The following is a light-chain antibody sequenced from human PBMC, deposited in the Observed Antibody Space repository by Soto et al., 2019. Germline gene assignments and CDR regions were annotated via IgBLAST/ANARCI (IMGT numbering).Light chain of an antibody. Sequence: QSALTQPASVSGSPGQSITISCTGTSSDVGGYNYVSWYQQHPGKAPKLMIYEVSNRPSGVSNRFSGSKSGNTASLTISGHQAEDEAAYYCSSYTSSSTLVFGTGTKVTVL. V-gene: IGLV2-14*01. CDR1: SSDVGGYNY. CDR2: EVS. J-gene: IGLJ1*01. CDR3: SSYTSSSTLV.